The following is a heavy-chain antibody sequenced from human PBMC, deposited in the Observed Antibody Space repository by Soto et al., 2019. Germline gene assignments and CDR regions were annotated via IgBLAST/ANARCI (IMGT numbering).Heavy chain of an antibody. CDR3: ARDRIAAAGIHYFYGKDV. D-gene: IGHD6-13*01. CDR1: GGTFSSYA. V-gene: IGHV1-69*13. J-gene: IGHJ6*02. CDR2: IIPIFGTA. Sequence: SVKVSCKASGGTFSSYAISWVRQAPGQGLEWMGGIIPIFGTANYAQKFQGRVTITADESTSTAYMELSSLRSEDTAVYYCARDRIAAAGIHYFYGKDVWGQGTTVTVSS.